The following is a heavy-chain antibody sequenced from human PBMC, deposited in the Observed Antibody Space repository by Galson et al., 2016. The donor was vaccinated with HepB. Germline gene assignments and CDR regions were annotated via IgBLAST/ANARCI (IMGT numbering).Heavy chain of an antibody. Sequence: SETLSLTCTVSGGSISSSYWTWIRQPPGKGLEFIGYTHSDGSTNYNPALKSRVAIAGDTSMNQFFLRLSSVTAADTAVYYCARVCRAYLSCYFESWGQGNLVTVSS. D-gene: IGHD2-21*01. CDR1: GGSISSSY. V-gene: IGHV4-59*13. CDR3: ARVCRAYLSCYFES. CDR2: THSDGST. J-gene: IGHJ4*02.